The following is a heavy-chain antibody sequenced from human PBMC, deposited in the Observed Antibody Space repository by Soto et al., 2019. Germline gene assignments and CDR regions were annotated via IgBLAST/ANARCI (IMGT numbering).Heavy chain of an antibody. D-gene: IGHD3-16*01. CDR1: GYALTSYC. CDR3: ARDRGRITGPTDRFAP. J-gene: IGHJ5*02. CDR2: INPSGGST. V-gene: IGHV1-46*01. Sequence: ASVKVACKAGGYALTSYCMHWVGQAPGQGLEWMGIINPSGGSTSYAQKFQGRVTMTRDTSTSTVYMELSSLRSEDTAVYYCARDRGRITGPTDRFAPPGQGSPATGSS.